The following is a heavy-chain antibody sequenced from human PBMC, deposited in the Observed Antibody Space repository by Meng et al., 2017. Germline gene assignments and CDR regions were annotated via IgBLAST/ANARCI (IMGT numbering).Heavy chain of an antibody. CDR2: IYHRGST. CDR3: AKAGVGYYDSSGPYSY. V-gene: IGHV4-4*02. J-gene: IGHJ4*02. Sequence: QLPLHRAGPELVKPSGPLPLPGAVAGGSISSSNWWSWVRQPPGKGLEWIGEIYHRGSTNYNPSLKSRVTVSVDKSKNQFSLKLSSVTAADTAVYYCAKAGVGYYDSSGPYSYWGQGTLVTVSS. D-gene: IGHD3-22*01. CDR1: GGSISSSNW.